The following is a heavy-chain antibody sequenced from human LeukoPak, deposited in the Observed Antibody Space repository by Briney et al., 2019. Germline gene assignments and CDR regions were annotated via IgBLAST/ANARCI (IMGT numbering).Heavy chain of an antibody. J-gene: IGHJ6*02. CDR2: ITSSSSYI. D-gene: IGHD1-1*01. CDR3: ARDRLERHFYYYGMDV. Sequence: GGSLRLSCAASGFTLSSYSMNWVRQAPGKGLERVSSITSSSSYIYYADSVKGRFTISRDNAKNSLYLQMNSLRAEDTAVYYCARDRLERHFYYYGMDVWGQGTTVTVSS. V-gene: IGHV3-21*01. CDR1: GFTLSSYS.